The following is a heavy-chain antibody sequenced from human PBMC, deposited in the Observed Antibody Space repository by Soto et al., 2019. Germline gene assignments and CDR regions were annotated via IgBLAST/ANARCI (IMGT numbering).Heavy chain of an antibody. Sequence: SETLSLTCTVSGGSISSGGYYWSWIRQHPWKGLEWIGYIYYSGSTYYNPSLKSRVTISVDTSKNQFSLKLSSVTAADTAVYYCARLVGGYCTNGVCPNYYYYYMDVWGKGTTVTVSS. CDR3: ARLVGGYCTNGVCPNYYYYYMDV. CDR1: GGSISSGGYY. D-gene: IGHD2-8*01. V-gene: IGHV4-31*03. CDR2: IYYSGST. J-gene: IGHJ6*03.